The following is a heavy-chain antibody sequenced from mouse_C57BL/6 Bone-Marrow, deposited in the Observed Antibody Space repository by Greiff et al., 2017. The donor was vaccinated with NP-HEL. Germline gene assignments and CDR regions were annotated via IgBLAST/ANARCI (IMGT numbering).Heavy chain of an antibody. J-gene: IGHJ2*01. D-gene: IGHD1-1*01. Sequence: EVQLQESGAELVRPGASVKLSCTASGFNIKDDYMHWVKQRPEQGLEWIGWIDPENGDTEYAAKFQGKATITADTSSNPAYLQLSSLTSEDTAVYYCTLYYYGFDYWGQGTTLTVSS. CDR2: IDPENGDT. CDR3: TLYYYGFDY. V-gene: IGHV14-4*01. CDR1: GFNIKDDY.